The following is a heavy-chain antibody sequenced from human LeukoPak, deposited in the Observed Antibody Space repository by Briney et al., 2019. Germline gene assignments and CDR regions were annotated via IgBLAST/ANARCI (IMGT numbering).Heavy chain of an antibody. D-gene: IGHD6-13*01. J-gene: IGHJ4*02. Sequence: SQTLSPTCTVSGGSISSGGYYWSWIRQHPGKGLEWIGYIYYSGSTYYNPSLKSRVTISVDTSKNQFSLKLSSVTAADTAVYYCARVGYSSSWGFDYWGQGTLVTVSS. V-gene: IGHV4-31*03. CDR2: IYYSGST. CDR3: ARVGYSSSWGFDY. CDR1: GGSISSGGYY.